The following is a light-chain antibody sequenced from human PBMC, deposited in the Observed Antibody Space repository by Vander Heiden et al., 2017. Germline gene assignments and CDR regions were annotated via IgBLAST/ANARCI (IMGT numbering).Light chain of an antibody. J-gene: IGKJ1*01. CDR1: QSVSSSY. CDR3: QQYGSSPGT. Sequence: IVLTQSPGTLSLSPVEIATLSCRASQSVSSSYLAWYQQKPGQAPRLLIYGASSRATGIPDRFSGSGSGTDFTLTISRLEPEDFAVYYCQQYGSSPGTFGQGTKVEIK. CDR2: GAS. V-gene: IGKV3-20*01.